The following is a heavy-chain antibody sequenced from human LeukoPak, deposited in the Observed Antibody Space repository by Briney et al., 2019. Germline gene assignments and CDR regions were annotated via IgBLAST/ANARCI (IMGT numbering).Heavy chain of an antibody. CDR2: INAGNDNT. CDR1: GYTFTSYG. CDR3: ARDPMVRGVIKGKQYYFAMDV. J-gene: IGHJ6*02. Sequence: ASVKVSCKASGYTFTSYGIRWVRQAPGQRLEWIGWINAGNDNTRYSQKFQGRVTITRDTSASTAYMELSSLRSEDTAVYYCARDPMVRGVIKGKQYYFAMDVWGQGTTVTVSS. D-gene: IGHD3-10*01. V-gene: IGHV1-3*01.